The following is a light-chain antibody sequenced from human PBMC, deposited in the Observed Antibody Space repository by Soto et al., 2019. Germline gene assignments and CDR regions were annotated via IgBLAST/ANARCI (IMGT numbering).Light chain of an antibody. J-gene: IGKJ5*01. CDR3: QQLNVNRALT. CDR1: QSVCSY. V-gene: IGKV3-11*01. CDR2: DAS. Sequence: VLTHSPATLSLAPVDRATLSCRASQSVCSYLAWYQQKPAQAPRLLCYDASNRATGIPARFRGSGSGAEFTPTISSLQPEDFATYFCQQLNVNRALTFGGGTRLEIK.